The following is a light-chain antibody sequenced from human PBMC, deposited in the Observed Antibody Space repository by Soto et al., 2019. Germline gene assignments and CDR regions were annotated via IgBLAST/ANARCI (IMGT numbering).Light chain of an antibody. Sequence: LTQSPATLSFSVVDRGTLSCRASQSVSSNLAWYQQKPGPAPRLLIYAASTTATGVPARFSGSGSGKESTFTITSLHPQACAVDYCYQHHDWPPTYAFGQGTKVDIK. CDR2: AAS. J-gene: IGKJ1*01. V-gene: IGKV3-15*01. CDR3: YQHHDWPPTYA. CDR1: QSVSSN.